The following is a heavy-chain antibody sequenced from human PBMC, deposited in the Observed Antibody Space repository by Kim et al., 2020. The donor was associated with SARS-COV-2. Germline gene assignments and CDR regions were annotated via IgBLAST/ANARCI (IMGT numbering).Heavy chain of an antibody. J-gene: IGHJ3*02. Sequence: SETLSLTCIVSGGSISRYYWSWIRQPPGHGLEWFCSLYYSWRTPSPHSLKRRVTISVDTSKNQFSLKLSSVTAADTAVYYCARRGRGAVAGIWAFDIWGQGTMVTVSS. CDR3: ARRGRGAVAGIWAFDI. D-gene: IGHD6-19*01. CDR2: LYYSWRT. V-gene: IGHV4-59*08. CDR1: GGSISRYY.